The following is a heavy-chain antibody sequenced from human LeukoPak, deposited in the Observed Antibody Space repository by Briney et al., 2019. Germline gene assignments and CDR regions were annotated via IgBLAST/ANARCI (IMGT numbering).Heavy chain of an antibody. J-gene: IGHJ4*02. CDR2: INSDGRST. V-gene: IGHV3-74*01. D-gene: IGHD1-26*01. Sequence: AGGSLRLSCVASGFTFTNFGMMWVRQAPGKGLVWVSYINSDGRSTTYADSVKGRFTISRDNAKNTLYLQMNSLRAEDTAIYYCTRNHNGMSYWGQGTLVIVSS. CDR1: GFTFTNFG. CDR3: TRNHNGMSY.